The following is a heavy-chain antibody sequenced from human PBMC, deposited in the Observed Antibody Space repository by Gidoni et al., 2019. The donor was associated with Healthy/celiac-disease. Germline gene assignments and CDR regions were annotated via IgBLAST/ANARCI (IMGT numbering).Heavy chain of an antibody. CDR2: FDPEDGET. J-gene: IGHJ3*02. D-gene: IGHD3-22*01. Sequence: QVQLVQSGAEVKKPGASVKVSCKVSGYTITELSMHWVRPAPGKGLEWMGGFDPEDGETIYAQKFQGRVTMTEDTSTDTAYMELSSLRSEDTAVYYCATGYDSSGQPDAFDIWGQGTMVTVSS. CDR3: ATGYDSSGQPDAFDI. V-gene: IGHV1-24*01. CDR1: GYTITELS.